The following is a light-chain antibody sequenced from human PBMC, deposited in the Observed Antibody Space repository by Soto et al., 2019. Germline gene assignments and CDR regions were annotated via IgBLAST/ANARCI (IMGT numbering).Light chain of an antibody. Sequence: DIQMTQSPSTLSASVGDRVTITCRASQSISNWLAWYQQKPGKAPKLLIYDASSLESGVPSRVSGSGSGTEFTLTINSLQPDDFATYYCQQYNSYRTFGQGTKVEIK. CDR3: QQYNSYRT. CDR2: DAS. V-gene: IGKV1-5*01. J-gene: IGKJ1*01. CDR1: QSISNW.